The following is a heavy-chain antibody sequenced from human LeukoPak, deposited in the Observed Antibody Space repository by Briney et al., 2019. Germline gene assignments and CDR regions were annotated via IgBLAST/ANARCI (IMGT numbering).Heavy chain of an antibody. V-gene: IGHV1-2*02. Sequence: ASVKVSCKASGYTFTGYYMHWVRQAPGQGIEWMGWINPNSGGTNYAQKFQGRVTMTRDTSISTAYMELSRLRSDDTAVYYCATRDASNWGYYFDYWGQGTLVTVSS. D-gene: IGHD7-27*01. CDR2: INPNSGGT. J-gene: IGHJ4*02. CDR3: ATRDASNWGYYFDY. CDR1: GYTFTGYY.